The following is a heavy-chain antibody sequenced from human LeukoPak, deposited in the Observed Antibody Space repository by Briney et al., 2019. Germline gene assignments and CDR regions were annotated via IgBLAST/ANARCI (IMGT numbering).Heavy chain of an antibody. V-gene: IGHV1-18*04. CDR1: GYTFTSYG. CDR2: ISVYSGKA. D-gene: IGHD3-3*01. J-gene: IGHJ4*02. CDR3: ARGPTIVGVPTTTDY. Sequence: ASVKVSCKSSGYTFTSYGISWVRQAPGQGLEWMAWISVYSGKANYIQNLKDRLTMTTDTATNTAYMELRSLSADDTAVYYCARGPTIVGVPTTTDYWGQGTLVTVSS.